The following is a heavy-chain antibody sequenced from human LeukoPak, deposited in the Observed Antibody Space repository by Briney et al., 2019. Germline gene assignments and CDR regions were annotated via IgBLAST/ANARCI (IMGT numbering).Heavy chain of an antibody. V-gene: IGHV1-8*03. CDR3: ARGPVYYYYMGV. Sequence: ASVKVSCKASGYTFTSYDINWVRQATGQGLEWMGWMNPNSGNTGYAQKFQGRVTITRNTSISTAYMELSSLRSEDTAVYYCARGPVYYYYMGVWGKGTTVTVSS. J-gene: IGHJ6*03. CDR2: MNPNSGNT. CDR1: GYTFTSYD.